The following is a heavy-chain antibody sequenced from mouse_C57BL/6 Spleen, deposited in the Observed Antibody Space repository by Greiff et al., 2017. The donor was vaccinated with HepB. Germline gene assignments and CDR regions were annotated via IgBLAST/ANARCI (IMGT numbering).Heavy chain of an antibody. V-gene: IGHV1-81*01. J-gene: IGHJ1*03. CDR3: ARGDYYGSSYGYFDV. CDR1: GYTFTSYG. Sequence: QVQLQQSGAELARPGASVKLSCKASGYTFTSYGISWVKQRTGQGLEWIGEIYPRSGNTYYNEKFKGKATLTADKSSSTAYMELRSLPSEDSAVYFCARGDYYGSSYGYFDVWGTGTTVTVSS. D-gene: IGHD1-1*01. CDR2: IYPRSGNT.